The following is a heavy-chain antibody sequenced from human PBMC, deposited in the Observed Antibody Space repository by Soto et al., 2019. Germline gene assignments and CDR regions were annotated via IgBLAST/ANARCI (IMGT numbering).Heavy chain of an antibody. D-gene: IGHD4-17*01. CDR2: IYRSGST. CDR3: ARTGYGDYDFGY. Sequence: QVQLQESGPGLVRPSQTLSLTCSVSGGSISSDGFYWSWIRQHPGKGLEWIGYIYRSGSTYYNPSLKSRVAISVDTSKNQFSLKVTSVTAADTAVYYCARTGYGDYDFGYWGQGALVTVSS. V-gene: IGHV4-31*03. J-gene: IGHJ4*02. CDR1: GGSISSDGFY.